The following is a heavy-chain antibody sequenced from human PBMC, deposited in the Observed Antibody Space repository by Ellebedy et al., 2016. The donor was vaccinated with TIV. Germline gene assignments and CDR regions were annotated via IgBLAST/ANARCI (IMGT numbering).Heavy chain of an antibody. J-gene: IGHJ6*02. D-gene: IGHD3-16*01. Sequence: ASVKVSCKVSGYTLTELSMHWVRQAPGKGLEWMGGFDPEDGETIYAQKFQGRVTMTEDTSTDTAYMELSSLRSEDTAVYYCAGLGGLISTPIYYYGMDVWGQGTTVTVSS. CDR3: AGLGGLISTPIYYYGMDV. V-gene: IGHV1-24*01. CDR2: FDPEDGET. CDR1: GYTLTELS.